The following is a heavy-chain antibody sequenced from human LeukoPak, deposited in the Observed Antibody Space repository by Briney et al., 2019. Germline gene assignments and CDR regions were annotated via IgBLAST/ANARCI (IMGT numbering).Heavy chain of an antibody. D-gene: IGHD3-16*01. Sequence: ASVKVSCKASGYTFTSYGISWVRQAPGQGLEWMGWISAYNGNTNYAQKFQGRVTMTRDTSISTAYMEPSRLRSDDTAVYYCARGVWSTKYYYFDYWGQGTLVTVSS. CDR1: GYTFTSYG. CDR3: ARGVWSTKYYYFDY. CDR2: ISAYNGNT. V-gene: IGHV1-18*01. J-gene: IGHJ4*02.